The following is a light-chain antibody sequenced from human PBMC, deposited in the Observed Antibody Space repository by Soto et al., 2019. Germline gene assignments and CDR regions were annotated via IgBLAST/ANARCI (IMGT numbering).Light chain of an antibody. CDR1: ESVTSSH. Sequence: EIALTQSPDTLSLSPGERATLSCRASESVTSSHLAWYQQKRGQAPRLLIYGASSRATDIPDRFSGSGSGTDFTLTISRLEPEDFAVYYCQHYGSSSNTFGQGTRLEIK. V-gene: IGKV3-20*01. CDR2: GAS. CDR3: QHYGSSSNT. J-gene: IGKJ5*01.